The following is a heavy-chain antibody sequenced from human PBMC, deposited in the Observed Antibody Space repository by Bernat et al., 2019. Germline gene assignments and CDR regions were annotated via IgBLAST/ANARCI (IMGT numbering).Heavy chain of an antibody. CDR2: ISGSGGST. V-gene: IGHV3-23*01. D-gene: IGHD3-22*01. CDR1: GFTFSSYA. J-gene: IGHJ3*02. Sequence: EVQLLESGGGLVQPGGSLRLSCAASGFTFSSYAMSWVRQAPGKGLEWVSAISGSGGSTYYADSVKGRFTISRDNSKNTLYLQMNSLRAEDTAVYYCAKDPAELEDTMIDAFDIWGQGTMVTVSS. CDR3: AKDPAELEDTMIDAFDI.